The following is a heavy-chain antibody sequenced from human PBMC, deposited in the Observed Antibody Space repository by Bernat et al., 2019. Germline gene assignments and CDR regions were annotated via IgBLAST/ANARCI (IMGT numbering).Heavy chain of an antibody. CDR2: ISGSGGST. J-gene: IGHJ6*02. V-gene: IGHV3-23*01. D-gene: IGHD2-15*01. Sequence: EVQLLESGGGLVQPGGSLRLSCAASGFTFSNYAMSWVRQAPGKGLEWVSVISGSGGSTYYADSVKGRFTISRDNSKNTLYLNMNSLRAEDTAVYYCAKRQVGYSSRHYGMDVWGQGTTVTVS. CDR3: AKRQVGYSSRHYGMDV. CDR1: GFTFSNYA.